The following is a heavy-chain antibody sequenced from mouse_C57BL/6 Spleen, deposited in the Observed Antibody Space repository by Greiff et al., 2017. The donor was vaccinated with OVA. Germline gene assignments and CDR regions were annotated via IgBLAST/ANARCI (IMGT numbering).Heavy chain of an antibody. V-gene: IGHV1-42*01. CDR2: INPSTGGT. CDR3: AIGSSYRYFDV. J-gene: IGHJ1*03. D-gene: IGHD1-1*01. CDR1: GYSFTGYY. Sequence: VHVKQSGPELVKPGASVKISCKASGYSFTGYYMNWVKQSPEKSLEWIGEINPSTGGTTYNQKFKAKATLTVDKSSSTAYMQLKSLTSEDSAVYYCAIGSSYRYFDVWGTGTTVTVSS.